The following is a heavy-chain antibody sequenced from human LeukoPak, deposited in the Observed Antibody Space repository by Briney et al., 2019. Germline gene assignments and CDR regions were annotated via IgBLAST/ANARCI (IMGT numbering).Heavy chain of an antibody. V-gene: IGHV3-23*01. CDR3: ARDNNYGDYGWGAFDI. CDR2: ISGSGDST. D-gene: IGHD4-17*01. CDR1: GFTFSSYA. Sequence: PGGSLRLSCVASGFTFSSYAMSWVRQAPGKGLEWVSAISGSGDSTYYADSVKGRFTISRDNSKNTLYLQMNSLRAEDTAVYYCARDNNYGDYGWGAFDIWGQGTMVTVSS. J-gene: IGHJ3*02.